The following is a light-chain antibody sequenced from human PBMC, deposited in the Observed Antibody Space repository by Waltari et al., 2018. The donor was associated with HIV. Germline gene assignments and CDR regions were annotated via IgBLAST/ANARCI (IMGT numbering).Light chain of an antibody. CDR1: SGSVSTGYS. V-gene: IGLV8-61*01. CDR2: NTN. Sequence: QTVVTQAPSISLSPGGTITFTCALSSGSVSTGYSPGWYQQTPGQAPRTLLYNTNIRSSVVPDRFACSIVEKKAALTITVDQPDDDSHYYCVLNMGSDRVFGGGTRLTVL. CDR3: VLNMGSDRV. J-gene: IGLJ3*02.